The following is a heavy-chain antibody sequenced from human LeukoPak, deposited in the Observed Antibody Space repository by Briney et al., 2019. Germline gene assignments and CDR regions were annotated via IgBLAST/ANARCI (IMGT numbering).Heavy chain of an antibody. V-gene: IGHV5-51*01. CDR3: ARRSGYSSSWYGIFDY. CDR1: GYSFTSYW. J-gene: IGHJ4*02. D-gene: IGHD6-13*01. CDR2: IYPGDSDT. Sequence: GESLKISCKGFGYSFTSYWIGWVRQMPGKGLEWMGIIYPGDSDTRYSPSFQGQVTISADKSISTAYLQWSSLKASDTAMYYCARRSGYSSSWYGIFDYWGQGTLVTVSS.